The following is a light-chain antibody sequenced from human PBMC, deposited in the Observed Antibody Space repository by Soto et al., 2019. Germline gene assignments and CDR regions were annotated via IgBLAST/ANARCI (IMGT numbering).Light chain of an antibody. J-gene: IGKJ3*01. CDR1: QSISSW. CDR3: QHYSSYSPT. V-gene: IGKV1-5*01. CDR2: DGS. Sequence: DMQVTQSPSTLSASVGDTVTITCRASQSISSWLAWYQQKSGKAPKLLIHDGSTLQSGVPSRFSGSGSGTEFNLTISDLQPDDFATYYCQHYSSYSPTFGPGTTVAIK.